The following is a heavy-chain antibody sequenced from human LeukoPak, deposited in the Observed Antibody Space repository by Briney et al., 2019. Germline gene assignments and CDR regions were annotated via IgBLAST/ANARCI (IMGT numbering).Heavy chain of an antibody. J-gene: IGHJ4*02. CDR2: IYYSGST. Sequence: SETLSLTCTVSGGSISSSSYYWGWIRQPPGKGLGWIGSIYYSGSTYYNPSLKSRVTISVDTSKNQFSLKLSSVTAADTAVYYYARREGPLFDYWGQGTLVTVSS. V-gene: IGHV4-39*01. CDR1: GGSISSSSYY. D-gene: IGHD2-21*01. CDR3: ARREGPLFDY.